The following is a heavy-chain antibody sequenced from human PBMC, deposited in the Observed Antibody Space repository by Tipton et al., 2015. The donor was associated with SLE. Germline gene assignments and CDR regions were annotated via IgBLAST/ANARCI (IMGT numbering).Heavy chain of an antibody. CDR1: GGSISSYY. CDR2: SQDSGSS. CDR3: AGTGGDYYDSSGYPDAFNI. V-gene: IGHV4-59*06. Sequence: TLSLTCTVSGGSISSYYWSWIRQPPGKGLEWIGYSQDSGSSHYNPTLKSRVTISVDRSKNQFSLKLSSVIAADTAVYYCAGTGGDYYDSSGYPDAFNIWGQGTVVTVSS. J-gene: IGHJ3*02. D-gene: IGHD3-22*01.